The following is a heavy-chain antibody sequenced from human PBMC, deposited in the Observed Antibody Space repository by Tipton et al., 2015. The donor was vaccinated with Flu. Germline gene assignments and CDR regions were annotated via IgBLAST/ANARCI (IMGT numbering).Heavy chain of an antibody. CDR1: GASLRSSSYY. CDR3: VRTKDGYTLSNFVY. V-gene: IGHV4-39*07. Sequence: TLSLTCTVSGASLRSSSYYWGWIRQPQGEGLEWIGSFYYDVGTYYNPSLNRRVTISVDESKNQFSLRLTSVTAADTAVYYCVRTKDGYTLSNFVYWGQGTLVTVSS. D-gene: IGHD5-24*01. CDR2: FYYDVGT. J-gene: IGHJ4*02.